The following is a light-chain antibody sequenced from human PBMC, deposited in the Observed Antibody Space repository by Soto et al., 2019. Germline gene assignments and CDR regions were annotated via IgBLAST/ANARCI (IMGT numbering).Light chain of an antibody. Sequence: QPALTQPASVSGSHGQSIXISCTETNTDVGAYNYVSWYQQHPGKAPKLVIFDVTNRPSEVSDRFSGSKSGNTASLTISGLHFEDEADYYCSSYRGSSTPVFGGGTKVTVL. CDR1: NTDVGAYNY. J-gene: IGLJ2*01. V-gene: IGLV2-14*03. CDR3: SSYRGSSTPV. CDR2: DVT.